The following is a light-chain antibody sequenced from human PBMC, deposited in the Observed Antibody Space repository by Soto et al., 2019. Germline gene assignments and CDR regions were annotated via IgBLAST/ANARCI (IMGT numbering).Light chain of an antibody. CDR1: SSNIGSNT. V-gene: IGLV1-44*01. CDR2: SNN. J-gene: IGLJ2*01. CDR3: AAWDDSLNGPGV. Sequence: QSVLTQPPSASGTPGQRVTISCFGSSSNIGSNTVNWYQQLPGTAPKLLIYSNNQRPSGVPDRFSGSKSGTSASLAISGLQSEDEADYYCAAWDDSLNGPGVFGGGTKLTVL.